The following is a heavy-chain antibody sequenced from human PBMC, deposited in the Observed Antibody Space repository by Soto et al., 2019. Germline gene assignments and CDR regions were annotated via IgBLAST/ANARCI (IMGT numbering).Heavy chain of an antibody. CDR1: GFTFSDYY. Sequence: GGSLRLSCAASGFTFSDYYMSWIRQAPGKGLEWVPYISSSGSTIYYADSVKGRFTISRDNAKNSLYLQMNSLRAEDTAVYFCAKLPQYETLTGYLNYFDYWGPGILVTVSS. CDR3: AKLPQYETLTGYLNYFDY. V-gene: IGHV3-11*01. D-gene: IGHD3-9*01. J-gene: IGHJ4*02. CDR2: ISSSGSTI.